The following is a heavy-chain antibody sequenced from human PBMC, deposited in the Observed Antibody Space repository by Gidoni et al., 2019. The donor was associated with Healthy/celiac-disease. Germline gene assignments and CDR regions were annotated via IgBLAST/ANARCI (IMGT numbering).Heavy chain of an antibody. D-gene: IGHD2-21*01. CDR3: AREEAYGRRNAFDI. V-gene: IGHV4-31*03. J-gene: IGHJ3*02. Sequence: QVQLQESGPGLVKPSQTLSLPCTVSGGSISSGGYYCSWIRQHPGKGLEWIGYIYYSGSTYYNPSLKSRVTISVDTSKNQFSLKLSSVTAADTAVYYCAREEAYGRRNAFDIWGQGTMVTVSS. CDR1: GGSISSGGYY. CDR2: IYYSGST.